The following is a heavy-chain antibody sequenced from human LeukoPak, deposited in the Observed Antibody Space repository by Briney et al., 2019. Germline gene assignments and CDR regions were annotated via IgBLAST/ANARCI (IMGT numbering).Heavy chain of an antibody. V-gene: IGHV1-8*03. D-gene: IGHD5-18*01. CDR3: AREIGPRQLHLWASAFDY. CDR1: GGTFSSYA. J-gene: IGHJ4*02. CDR2: MNPNSGNT. Sequence: ASVTVSFKASGGTFSSYAISWVRQAPGQGLEWMGWMNPNSGNTGYAQKFQGRVTITRNTSISTAYMELSSLRSEDTAVYYCAREIGPRQLHLWASAFDYWGQGTLVTVSS.